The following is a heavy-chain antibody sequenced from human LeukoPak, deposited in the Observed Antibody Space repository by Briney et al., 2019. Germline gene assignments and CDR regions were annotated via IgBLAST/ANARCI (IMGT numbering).Heavy chain of an antibody. CDR3: ARDRQEYYDFWSGPGY. CDR2: IISDGSST. V-gene: IGHV3-74*01. Sequence: GGSLRLSCAASGYTFSSYWMHWVRQPPGKGRVEVSRIISDGSSTSYADSVKGRFTISRDNAKNTLYLQMNSLRAEDTAVYYCARDRQEYYDFWSGPGYWGQGTLVTVSS. J-gene: IGHJ4*02. D-gene: IGHD3-3*01. CDR1: GYTFSSYW.